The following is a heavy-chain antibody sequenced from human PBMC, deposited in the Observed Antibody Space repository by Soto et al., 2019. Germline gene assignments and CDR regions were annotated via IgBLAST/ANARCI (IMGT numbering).Heavy chain of an antibody. CDR1: GFTFSSYT. D-gene: IGHD6-19*01. J-gene: IGHJ4*02. CDR2: ISYDNGVNK. Sequence: QVQLVESGGGVVQPGRSLRLSCAASGFTFSSYTMHWVRQAPGKGLEWVAVISYDNGVNKYYADSVKGRFTISRDNSKNTLYLQMNSLRAEDTGVYYCARSIAVAGTPEFDYWGQGALVTVSS. V-gene: IGHV3-30-3*01. CDR3: ARSIAVAGTPEFDY.